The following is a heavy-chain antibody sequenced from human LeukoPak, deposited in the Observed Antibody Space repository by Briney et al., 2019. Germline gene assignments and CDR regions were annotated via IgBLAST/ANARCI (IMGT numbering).Heavy chain of an antibody. CDR1: GFSLSTSGVG. J-gene: IGHJ5*02. D-gene: IGHD2-15*01. Sequence: SGPTLLKPTQTLTLTCTFSGFSLSTSGVGVGWIRQPPGKALEWLALIYWGDDKRYSPSLKSRLTITKDTSKNQVVLTMTNMDPVDTATYYCAHRPYCSGGSCYSDWFDPWGQGTLVTVSS. CDR2: IYWGDDK. V-gene: IGHV2-5*02. CDR3: AHRPYCSGGSCYSDWFDP.